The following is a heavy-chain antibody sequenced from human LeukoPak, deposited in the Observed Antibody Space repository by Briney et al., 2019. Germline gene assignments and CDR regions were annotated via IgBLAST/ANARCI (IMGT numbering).Heavy chain of an antibody. Sequence: PSETLSLTCAVYDGSFSGYYWSWIRQPPGKGLEWIGEIHHSGSTNYNPSLKSRVTISVDTSKNQFSLKLSSVTAADTAVFFYAEGGIRDFDWLEGDYYYYYMDVWGKGTTVTISS. CDR3: AEGGIRDFDWLEGDYYYYYMDV. CDR1: DGSFSGYY. CDR2: IHHSGST. J-gene: IGHJ6*03. D-gene: IGHD3-9*01. V-gene: IGHV4-34*01.